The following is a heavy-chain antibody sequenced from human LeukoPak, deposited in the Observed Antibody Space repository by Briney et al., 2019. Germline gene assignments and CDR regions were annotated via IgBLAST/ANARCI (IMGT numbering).Heavy chain of an antibody. CDR1: GFTFSSYG. J-gene: IGHJ4*02. Sequence: GGSLRLSCAASGFTFSSYGMHWVRQAPGKGLEWVAVICYDGSNKYYAVSVKGRFTISRDNSKNTLYLQMNSLRAEDTAVYYCARDLGDGEWLERCFDYWGQGTLVTVSS. CDR2: ICYDGSNK. D-gene: IGHD3-10*01. V-gene: IGHV3-33*01. CDR3: ARDLGDGEWLERCFDY.